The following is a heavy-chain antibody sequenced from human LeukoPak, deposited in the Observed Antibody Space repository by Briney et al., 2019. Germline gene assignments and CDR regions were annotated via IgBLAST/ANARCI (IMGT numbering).Heavy chain of an antibody. Sequence: TLSLTCNVSGGSISSGGYYWSWIRPHPGKGLEWIGYIYYSGSTYYNPSLKSRVTISVDTSKNQFSLKLSSVTAADTAVYYCARESPRQLVPLDVWGQGTTVTVSS. J-gene: IGHJ6*02. D-gene: IGHD6-6*01. V-gene: IGHV4-31*03. CDR3: ARESPRQLVPLDV. CDR2: IYYSGST. CDR1: GGSISSGGYY.